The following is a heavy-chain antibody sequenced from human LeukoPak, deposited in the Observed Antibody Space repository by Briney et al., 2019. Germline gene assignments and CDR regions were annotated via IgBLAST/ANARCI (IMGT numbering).Heavy chain of an antibody. CDR2: IYYSGST. V-gene: IGHV4-59*01. D-gene: IGHD6-13*01. Sequence: SETLSLTCTVSGGSISSYYWSWIRQPPGKGLEWIGYIYYSGSTNYNPPLKSRVTISVDTSKNQFSLKLSSVTAADTAVYYCARVDSSNWYEYRGYFDYWGQGTLVTVSS. J-gene: IGHJ4*02. CDR1: GGSISSYY. CDR3: ARVDSSNWYEYRGYFDY.